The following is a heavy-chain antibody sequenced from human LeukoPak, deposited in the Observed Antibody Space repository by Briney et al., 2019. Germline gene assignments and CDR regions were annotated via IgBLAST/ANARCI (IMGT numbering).Heavy chain of an antibody. J-gene: IGHJ4*02. CDR2: ISYDGSNK. D-gene: IGHD1-7*01. V-gene: IGHV3-30*18. CDR1: PFTFSSYG. CDR3: AKAHKLELISEIDY. Sequence: GGSLRLSCAASPFTFSSYGMHWVRQAPGKGLEWVAVISYDGSNKYYADPVKGRFTISRDNSKNTLYLQMNSLRAEDTAVYYCAKAHKLELISEIDYWGQGTLVTVSS.